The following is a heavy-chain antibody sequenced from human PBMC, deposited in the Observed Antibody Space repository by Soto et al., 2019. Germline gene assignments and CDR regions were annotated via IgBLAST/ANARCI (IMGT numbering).Heavy chain of an antibody. V-gene: IGHV3-30-3*01. CDR3: ARGWYYYDSTAHLY. D-gene: IGHD3-22*01. CDR2: ISYDGSNK. CDR1: GFTFSSYA. J-gene: IGHJ4*02. Sequence: QVQLVESGGGVVQPGRSLRLSCAASGFTFSSYAMHWVRQAPGKGLEWVAVISYDGSNKYYADSVKGRFTISRDNSKNTLYLQMNSLRAEDTAVYYCARGWYYYDSTAHLYWGQGTLVTVSS.